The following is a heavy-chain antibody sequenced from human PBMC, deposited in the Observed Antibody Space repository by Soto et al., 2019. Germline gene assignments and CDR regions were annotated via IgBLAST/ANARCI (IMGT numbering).Heavy chain of an antibody. CDR3: ARDLTTVTTPGFDP. Sequence: QVQLVQSGAEVKKPGSSVKVSCKASGGTFSSYTISWVRQAPGQGLEWMGRIIPILGIANYAQKFQGRVTITADKSTSTAYMELSSLRSGDTAVYYCARDLTTVTTPGFDPWGQGTLVTVSS. CDR1: GGTFSSYT. CDR2: IIPILGIA. V-gene: IGHV1-69*08. J-gene: IGHJ5*02. D-gene: IGHD4-17*01.